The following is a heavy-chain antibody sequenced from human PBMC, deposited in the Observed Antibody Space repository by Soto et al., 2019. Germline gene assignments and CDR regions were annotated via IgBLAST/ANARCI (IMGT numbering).Heavy chain of an antibody. V-gene: IGHV3-11*01. CDR2: ISSSGRAI. J-gene: IGHJ5*02. CDR3: VRDHSSGWLSCDA. CDR1: GFTVSGND. Sequence: QLQLLESGGDLVKPGGSLRLSCAASGFTVSGNDLSWIRQAPGKGLEWVSSISSSGRAIYYADSVKGRFTISRDKAKDSMYLQMSSLRAEDTAIYYCVRDHSSGWLSCDAWGQGTLVTVSS. D-gene: IGHD6-19*01.